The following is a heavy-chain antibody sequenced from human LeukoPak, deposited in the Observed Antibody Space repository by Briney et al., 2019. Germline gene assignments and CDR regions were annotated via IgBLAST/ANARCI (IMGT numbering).Heavy chain of an antibody. CDR3: AKDRYYYDSSGYYAPDAFDI. CDR2: ISGSGGST. CDR1: GFTFSSYA. V-gene: IGHV3-23*01. D-gene: IGHD3-22*01. Sequence: GGSLRLSCAASGFTFSSYAMSWVRHAPGKGLEWVSAISGSGGSTYYADSVKGRFTISRDNSKNTLYLQMNSLRAEDTAVYYCAKDRYYYDSSGYYAPDAFDIWGQGTMVTVSS. J-gene: IGHJ3*02.